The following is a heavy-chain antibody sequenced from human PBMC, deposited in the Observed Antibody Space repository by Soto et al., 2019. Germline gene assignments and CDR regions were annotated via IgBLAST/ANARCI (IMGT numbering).Heavy chain of an antibody. D-gene: IGHD3-10*01. Sequence: ASVKVSCKASDYTFTSYGISWVRQAPGQGLEWMGWITPYNGNTNCAQKLQGRVTMTTDTSTKTAYMELRSLRSDDTAVYYCARSGMVRGNVPNWFHPWGQGTLVTVSS. J-gene: IGHJ5*02. V-gene: IGHV1-18*04. CDR1: DYTFTSYG. CDR2: ITPYNGNT. CDR3: ARSGMVRGNVPNWFHP.